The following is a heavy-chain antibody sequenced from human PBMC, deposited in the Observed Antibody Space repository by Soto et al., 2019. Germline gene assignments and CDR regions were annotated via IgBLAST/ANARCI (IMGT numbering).Heavy chain of an antibody. CDR3: TKGPSGDKVDY. V-gene: IGHV4-30-4*01. J-gene: IGHJ4*02. D-gene: IGHD7-27*01. CDR1: GASITSDKSY. CDR2: IYNGGST. Sequence: QVQLHGSGPGLVEPSQTLSLTCTVSGASITSDKSYCWAWVRQSPEKGLEWIGHIYNGGSTYHNQSLNSRASISVDTSTNQFSLRLNSVSAADTAVYYCTKGPSGDKVDYWGQGILVTVSS.